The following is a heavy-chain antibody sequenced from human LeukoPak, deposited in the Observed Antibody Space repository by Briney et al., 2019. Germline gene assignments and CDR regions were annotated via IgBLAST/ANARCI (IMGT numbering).Heavy chain of an antibody. D-gene: IGHD3-10*01. CDR2: INWNGGST. Sequence: GGSLRLSCAASGFTFDDYGMSWVRQAPGKGLEWVSGINWNGGSTGYADSVKGRFTISRDNAKNSLYLQMNSLRAEDTAVYYCAKLGRNYFDYWGQGTLVTVSS. V-gene: IGHV3-20*04. J-gene: IGHJ4*02. CDR3: AKLGRNYFDY. CDR1: GFTFDDYG.